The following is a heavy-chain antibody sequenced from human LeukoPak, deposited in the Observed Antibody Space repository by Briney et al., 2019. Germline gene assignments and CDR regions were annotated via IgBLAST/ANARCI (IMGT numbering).Heavy chain of an antibody. CDR3: ARGPRGLGMAGTFDY. D-gene: IGHD6-19*01. Sequence: PSETLSLTCAVYGGSFSEYDWSWIRQPPGKGLEWIAEINHSGSTNYNPSLKSRVTISVDTSKTQFSLKLSSVTAADTAVYYCARGPRGLGMAGTFDYWGRGTLVTVSS. CDR1: GGSFSEYD. J-gene: IGHJ4*02. V-gene: IGHV4-34*01. CDR2: INHSGST.